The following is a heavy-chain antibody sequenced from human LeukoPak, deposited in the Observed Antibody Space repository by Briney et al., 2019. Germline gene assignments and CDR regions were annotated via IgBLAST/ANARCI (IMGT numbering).Heavy chain of an antibody. CDR3: STTCSDGSCFPWSAFDF. CDR1: GFTFSSYW. J-gene: IGHJ3*01. V-gene: IGHV3-74*01. Sequence: GGSLRLSCAASGFTFSSYWMHWVRQAPGKGRVWVSRINSDGSSTNYADSVKGRFTISRDYTSNTLYLQMNRLRTEDTTVHYCSTTCSDGSCFPWSAFDFWGQGTTVTVSS. D-gene: IGHD2-15*01. CDR2: INSDGSST.